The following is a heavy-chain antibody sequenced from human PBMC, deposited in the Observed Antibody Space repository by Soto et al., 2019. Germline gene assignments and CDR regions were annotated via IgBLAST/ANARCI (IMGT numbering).Heavy chain of an antibody. D-gene: IGHD3-10*01. J-gene: IGHJ4*02. Sequence: GGSLRLSCAASGFIFSDYDMHWVRQAPGKGLEWVAVIWYDGSNKYYGDSVKGRFSVSRDNSKNMLYLQMNGLRVEDTAVFYCARDPSHGSGSYLDSWGQGTLVTVSS. CDR3: ARDPSHGSGSYLDS. CDR1: GFIFSDYD. CDR2: IWYDGSNK. V-gene: IGHV3-33*01.